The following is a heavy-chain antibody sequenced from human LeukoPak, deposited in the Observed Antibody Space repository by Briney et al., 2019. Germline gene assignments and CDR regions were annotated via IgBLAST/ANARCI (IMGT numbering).Heavy chain of an antibody. V-gene: IGHV3-30*04. CDR1: GFTFNSYA. Sequence: PGRSLRLSCAASGFTFNSYAMHWVRQAQGKGLEWVAVISYDGSNKYDADSLKGRFTISRDNSKNTLYLQMNSLRAADTAVYYCARGLALSGRYSHFDYWGQGTLVTVSS. CDR3: ARGLALSGRYSHFDY. CDR2: ISYDGSNK. D-gene: IGHD1-26*01. J-gene: IGHJ4*02.